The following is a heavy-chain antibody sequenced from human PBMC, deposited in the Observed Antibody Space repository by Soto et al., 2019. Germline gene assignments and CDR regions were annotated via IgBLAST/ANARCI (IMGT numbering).Heavy chain of an antibody. D-gene: IGHD3-22*01. CDR1: GCSFAGYW. V-gene: IGHV5-10-1*01. Sequence: EESLKISCNGSGCSFAGYWITLVRQKPGKGLEGMGRIDPSDSQTYYSPSFRGHVTISATKSITTVFLQWSSLRASDTAMYYCARQIYDSDTGPNFPSYFHSWGQGTPVTV. CDR3: ARQIYDSDTGPNFPSYFHS. CDR2: IDPSDSQT. J-gene: IGHJ5*02.